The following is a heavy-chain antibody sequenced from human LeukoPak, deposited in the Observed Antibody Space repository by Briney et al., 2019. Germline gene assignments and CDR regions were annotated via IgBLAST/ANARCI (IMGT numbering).Heavy chain of an antibody. Sequence: PGGSLRLSCAASGFIFSPYGMTWVRQAPGKGLEWVSSISSSSSYIYYADSVKGRFTISRDNAKNSLYLQMNSLRAEDTAVYYCARHGASGSFNWFDPWGQGTLVTVSS. J-gene: IGHJ5*02. CDR3: ARHGASGSFNWFDP. CDR2: ISSSSSYI. D-gene: IGHD1-26*01. V-gene: IGHV3-21*01. CDR1: GFIFSPYG.